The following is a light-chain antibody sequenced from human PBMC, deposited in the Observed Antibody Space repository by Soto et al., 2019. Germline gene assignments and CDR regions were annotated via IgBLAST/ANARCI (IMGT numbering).Light chain of an antibody. CDR2: KAS. Sequence: QMTQSPSTRSACVGYRVFITCRASPSIGSWFAWYQQKPGKAPNLLIYKASTLESGVPSSFSGTGSATDFTLTISSLQHEDFATYYGQQYNTYSRTFSQGTNVEIK. V-gene: IGKV1-5*03. CDR1: PSIGSW. CDR3: QQYNTYSRT. J-gene: IGKJ1*01.